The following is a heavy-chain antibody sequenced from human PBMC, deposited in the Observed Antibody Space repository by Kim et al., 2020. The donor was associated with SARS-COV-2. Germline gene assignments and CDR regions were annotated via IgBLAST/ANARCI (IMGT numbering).Heavy chain of an antibody. CDR3: ARFPDYYDSSGYLDY. Sequence: PSLKSRVTISVDKSKNQFSLKLSSVTAADTAVYYCARFPDYYDSSGYLDYWGQGTLVTVSS. J-gene: IGHJ4*02. D-gene: IGHD3-22*01. V-gene: IGHV4-4*02.